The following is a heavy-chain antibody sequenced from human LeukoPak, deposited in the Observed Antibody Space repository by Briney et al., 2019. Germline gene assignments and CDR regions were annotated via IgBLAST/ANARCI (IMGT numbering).Heavy chain of an antibody. Sequence: PSETLSLTCSVSGGSISDTTYFWGWIPQPPGKGLEWIGSIYSSGSTYYNPSLKSRVTVSIDTSRNQFSLKLTSVAAAETAVYYCARSGYYDILSGYLYFFDYWGQGTLVTVSS. D-gene: IGHD3-9*01. V-gene: IGHV4-39*01. CDR3: ARSGYYDILSGYLYFFDY. CDR1: GGSISDTTYF. J-gene: IGHJ4*02. CDR2: IYSSGST.